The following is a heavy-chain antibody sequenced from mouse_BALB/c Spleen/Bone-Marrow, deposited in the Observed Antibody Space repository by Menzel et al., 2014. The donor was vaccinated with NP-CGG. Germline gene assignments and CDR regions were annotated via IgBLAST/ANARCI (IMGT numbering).Heavy chain of an antibody. CDR2: IDPANGNT. V-gene: IGHV14-3*02. J-gene: IGHJ3*01. D-gene: IGHD1-1*01. Sequence: EVQLQQSGAELVKPGASVKLSCTASGFNIKDTYMHWVKQRPEQGLEWIGRIDPANGNTKYDPKFQGKATITADTSSNTAYLQLSSPTSEDTAVYYCASYYYGSGGFAYWGQGTLVTVSA. CDR3: ASYYYGSGGFAY. CDR1: GFNIKDTY.